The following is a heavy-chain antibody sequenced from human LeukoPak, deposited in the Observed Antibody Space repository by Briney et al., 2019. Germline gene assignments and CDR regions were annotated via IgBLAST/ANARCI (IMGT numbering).Heavy chain of an antibody. Sequence: GGSLRLSCAASGLTFSHYDMNWVRQAPGKGLEWVSSISSGSTYIYYADSVKGRFTISRDDAKNSLYLQMNSLRAEDTAVYYCARLRGAYYYYMDVWGKGTTVTVSS. CDR2: ISSGSTYI. D-gene: IGHD3-16*01. CDR1: GLTFSHYD. V-gene: IGHV3-21*01. CDR3: ARLRGAYYYYMDV. J-gene: IGHJ6*03.